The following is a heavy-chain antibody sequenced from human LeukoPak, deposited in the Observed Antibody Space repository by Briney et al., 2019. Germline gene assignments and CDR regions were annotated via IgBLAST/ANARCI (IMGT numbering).Heavy chain of an antibody. CDR2: IYYSGST. V-gene: IGHV4-61*01. D-gene: IGHD4-17*01. CDR1: GGSVSSGSYY. J-gene: IGHJ4*02. CDR3: ALSTTTVTTRTIDY. Sequence: KPSETLSLTCTVSGGSVSSGSYYWSWIRQPPGKGLEWIGYIYYSGSTNYNPSLKSRVTISVDTSKNQFSLKLSSVTAADTAIYYCALSTTTVTTRTIDYWGQGTLVTVSS.